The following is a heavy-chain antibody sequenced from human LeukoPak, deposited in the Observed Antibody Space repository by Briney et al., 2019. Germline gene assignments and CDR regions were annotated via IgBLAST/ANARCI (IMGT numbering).Heavy chain of an antibody. Sequence: PGRSLRLSCAASGFTFSSYAMHWGRQAPGKGLEWVAVISYDGSKKYYADSVKGRFTISRDNSKNTLYLQMNSLRAEDTAVYYCAREPYYYGSGSFLYYFDYWGQGTLVTVSS. CDR3: AREPYYYGSGSFLYYFDY. J-gene: IGHJ4*02. D-gene: IGHD3-10*01. CDR1: GFTFSSYA. V-gene: IGHV3-30-3*01. CDR2: ISYDGSKK.